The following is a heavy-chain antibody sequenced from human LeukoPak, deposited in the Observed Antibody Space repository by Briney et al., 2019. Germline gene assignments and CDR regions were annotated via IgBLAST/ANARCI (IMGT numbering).Heavy chain of an antibody. J-gene: IGHJ4*02. CDR2: ISWNSGSI. CDR3: ARGGYCSSTSCYLDY. V-gene: IGHV3-9*01. CDR1: GFTFDDYA. D-gene: IGHD2-2*01. Sequence: GGSLRLSCAASGFTFDDYAMHWVRQAPGKGLEWVSGISWNSGSIGYADSVKGRFTISRDNAKNSLYLQMNSLRAEDTAVYYCARGGYCSSTSCYLDYWGQGTLVTVSS.